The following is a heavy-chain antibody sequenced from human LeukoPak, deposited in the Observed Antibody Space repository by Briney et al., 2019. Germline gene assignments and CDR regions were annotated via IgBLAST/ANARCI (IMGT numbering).Heavy chain of an antibody. V-gene: IGHV1-2*04. CDR2: INPNSGGT. CDR3: AKVNGDNTFDY. J-gene: IGHJ4*02. D-gene: IGHD7-27*01. Sequence: ASVKVSCKASGYTFTGYYMHWVRQAPGQGLEWMGWINPNSGGTNYAQKFQGWVTMTRDTSISTAYMELSRLRSEDTAVYYCAKVNGDNTFDYWGQGTLVTVSS. CDR1: GYTFTGYY.